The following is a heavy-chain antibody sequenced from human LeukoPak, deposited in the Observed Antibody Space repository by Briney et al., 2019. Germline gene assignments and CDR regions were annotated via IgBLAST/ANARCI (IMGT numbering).Heavy chain of an antibody. CDR1: GFTFSRYE. J-gene: IGHJ4*02. CDR3: ARDPRGPAY. V-gene: IGHV3-48*03. Sequence: GGSLRLSCAVSGFTFSRYEMSWIRQAPGKGLEWISYISPSGSTMYYVDSVKGRFIISRDNSKDSLYLQMNSLRGEDTAVYYCARDPRGPAYSGQGTLVTVSS. CDR2: ISPSGSTM.